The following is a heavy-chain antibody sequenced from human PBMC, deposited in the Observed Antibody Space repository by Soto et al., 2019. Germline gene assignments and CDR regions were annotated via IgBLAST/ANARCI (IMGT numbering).Heavy chain of an antibody. CDR2: IYLGDSDT. V-gene: IGHV5-51*01. J-gene: IGHJ4*02. Sequence: PGESLKISCKGSGYSFTSYWIGWVRQMPGKGLEWMGIIYLGDSDTRYSPSFQGQVTISADKSISTAYLQWSSLKASDTAMYYCVRRRYGSDSYYSENIDYWGQGTLVTVSS. CDR3: VRRRYGSDSYYSENIDY. D-gene: IGHD3-10*01. CDR1: GYSFTSYW.